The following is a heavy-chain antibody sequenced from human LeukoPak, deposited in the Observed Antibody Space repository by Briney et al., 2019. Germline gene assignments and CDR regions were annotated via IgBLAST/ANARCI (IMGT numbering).Heavy chain of an antibody. D-gene: IGHD4-11*01. CDR3: ARVTSDGYYYYYYMDV. J-gene: IGHJ6*03. V-gene: IGHV5-51*01. CDR2: IYPGDSDT. Sequence: GESLKISCKGSGYSFTSYWIGWVRQMPGEGLEWMGIIYPGDSDTRYSPSFQGQVTISADKSISTAYLQWSSLKASDTAMYYCARVTSDGYYYYYYMDVWGKGTTVTVSS. CDR1: GYSFTSYW.